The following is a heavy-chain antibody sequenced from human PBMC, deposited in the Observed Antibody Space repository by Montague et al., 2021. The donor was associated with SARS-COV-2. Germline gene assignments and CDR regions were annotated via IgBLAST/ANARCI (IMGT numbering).Heavy chain of an antibody. D-gene: IGHD3-22*01. V-gene: IGHV4-59*01. Sequence: SETLSLTCTVSGASMSGSYWGWVRQPPGKGPEWIGNIYSRGSTHYNPSLKSQVTISVDTSKSQFSLRLTSVTAADTAVYYCVREGRSSAYAMDYWGQGTLVTVSS. J-gene: IGHJ4*02. CDR1: GASMSGSY. CDR3: VREGRSSAYAMDY. CDR2: IYSRGST.